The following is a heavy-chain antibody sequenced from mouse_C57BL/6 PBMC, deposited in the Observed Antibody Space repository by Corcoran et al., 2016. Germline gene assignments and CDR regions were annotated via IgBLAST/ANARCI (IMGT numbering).Heavy chain of an antibody. V-gene: IGHV9-3*01. CDR1: GYTFTTYG. CDR2: INTYSGVP. D-gene: IGHD1-3*01. CDR3: ARTLRGYFDY. Sequence: QIQLVQSGPELKKPGETVKISCKASGYTFTTYGMSWVKQAPGKGVKWMGWINTYSGVPTYADDFKGRFAFSLETSASTAYLQINNLKNEDTATYFCARTLRGYFDYWGQGTTLTVSS. J-gene: IGHJ2*01.